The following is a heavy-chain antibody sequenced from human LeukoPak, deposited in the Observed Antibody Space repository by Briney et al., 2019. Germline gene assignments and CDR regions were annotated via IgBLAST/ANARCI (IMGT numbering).Heavy chain of an antibody. V-gene: IGHV4-59*08. J-gene: IGHJ6*03. CDR1: GGSISIYY. Sequence: SETLSLTCTVSGGSISIYYWSWIRQPPGKGLEWIGYIYYSGSTNYNPSLKSRVTISVDTSKNQFSLKLSSVTAADTAVYYCARLGVVTPYYYYYYMDVWGKGTTVTVSS. CDR3: ARLGVVTPYYYYYYMDV. D-gene: IGHD4-23*01. CDR2: IYYSGST.